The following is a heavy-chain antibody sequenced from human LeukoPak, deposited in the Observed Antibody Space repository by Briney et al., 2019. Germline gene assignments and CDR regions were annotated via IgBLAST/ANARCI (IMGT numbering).Heavy chain of an antibody. D-gene: IGHD2-15*01. CDR2: IIPNFATT. J-gene: IGHJ4*02. CDR3: ARGVCNGGRCYSRY. CDR1: GGTFSSYI. Sequence: SVKVSCKASGGTFSSYIVTWVRQAPGQALEWVGGIIPNFATTNHAQKFQGRVTITADESRTTAYMELSSLRSDDTAVYYCARGVCNGGRCYSRYWGQGTLVTVSS. V-gene: IGHV1-69*01.